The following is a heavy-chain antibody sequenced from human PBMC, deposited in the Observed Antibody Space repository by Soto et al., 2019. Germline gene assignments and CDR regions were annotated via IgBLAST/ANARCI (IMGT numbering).Heavy chain of an antibody. Sequence: PGGSLRLSCTASGFTFGDYAMSWFRQAPGKGLEWVGFIRSKAYGGTTEYAASVKGRFTISRDDSKSIAYLQMNSLKTEDTAVYYCTRDNDCSGRSCPEGYWGQGTLVTVSS. V-gene: IGHV3-49*03. CDR2: IRSKAYGGTT. CDR3: TRDNDCSGRSCPEGY. J-gene: IGHJ4*02. D-gene: IGHD2-15*01. CDR1: GFTFGDYA.